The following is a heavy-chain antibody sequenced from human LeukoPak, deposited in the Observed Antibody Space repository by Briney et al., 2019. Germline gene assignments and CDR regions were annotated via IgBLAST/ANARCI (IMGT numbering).Heavy chain of an antibody. CDR1: GYTFTGYY. J-gene: IGHJ1*01. V-gene: IGHV1-2*02. D-gene: IGHD2-2*01. CDR3: ARVGCSSTSCYEYFQH. CDR2: INPNSGGT. Sequence: GASVKVSCKASGYTFTGYYMHWVRQAPGQGLEWMGLINPNSGGTNYAQKFQGRVTMTRDTSISTAYMELSRLRSDDTAVYYCARVGCSSTSCYEYFQHWGQGTLVTVSS.